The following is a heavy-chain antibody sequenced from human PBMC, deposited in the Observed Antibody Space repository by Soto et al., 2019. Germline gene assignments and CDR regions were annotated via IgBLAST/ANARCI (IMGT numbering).Heavy chain of an antibody. J-gene: IGHJ4*02. CDR2: ISSYNGIT. D-gene: IGHD2-8*02. Sequence: QVLLVQSGAEVKKPGASLKVSCKASGYTFLTYGLTWVRQAPGEGLEWMGGISSYNGITNYARQFQARVTMTADTSTNTGYMELRDLRSDDTAVYFCARALLHTLVVPDFDYWGQGTLATVSS. V-gene: IGHV1-18*01. CDR1: GYTFLTYG. CDR3: ARALLHTLVVPDFDY.